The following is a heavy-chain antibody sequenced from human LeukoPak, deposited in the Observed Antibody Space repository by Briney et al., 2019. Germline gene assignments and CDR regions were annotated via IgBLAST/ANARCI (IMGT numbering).Heavy chain of an antibody. CDR2: INPSGGRT. CDR3: ARGDPPSWGGSLFNGGFDY. V-gene: IGHV1-46*01. Sequence: ASVKVSCKASGYTLTSYYMHWVRQAPGQGLEWMGIINPSGGRTNYAQKFQGRVTMTRDTSTSTVYMELSSLRSEDTAVYYCARGDPPSWGGSLFNGGFDYWGQGTLVTVSS. J-gene: IGHJ4*02. D-gene: IGHD3-3*01. CDR1: GYTLTSYY.